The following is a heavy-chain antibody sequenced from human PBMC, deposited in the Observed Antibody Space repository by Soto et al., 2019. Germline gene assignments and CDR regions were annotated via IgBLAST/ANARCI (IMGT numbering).Heavy chain of an antibody. CDR1: VFTFSSYS. J-gene: IGHJ6*02. D-gene: IGHD2-21*02. CDR2: ITRNSDI. V-gene: IGHV3-21*01. Sequence: GWSLRLSCASSVFTFSSYSMHWVRQAPGKGLEWVSAITRNSDIYYADSVKGRFTISRDNAQNSVSLQMDSLRAEDTAVYYCAREETAWPLAYGLDVWGQGTTVTVSS. CDR3: AREETAWPLAYGLDV.